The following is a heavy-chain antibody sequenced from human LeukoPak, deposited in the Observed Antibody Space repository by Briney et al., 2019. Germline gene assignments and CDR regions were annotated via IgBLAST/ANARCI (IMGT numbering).Heavy chain of an antibody. J-gene: IGHJ5*02. CDR3: ARDRQKATYGDYQDWFDP. D-gene: IGHD4-17*01. V-gene: IGHV3-21*01. CDR2: ISSSSSYI. Sequence: GGSLRLSCAASGFTFSSYSMNWVRQAPGKGLEWVSSISSSSSYIYYADSVKGRFTISRDNAKNSLYLQMNSLRAEDTAVYYRARDRQKATYGDYQDWFDPWGQGTLVTVSS. CDR1: GFTFSSYS.